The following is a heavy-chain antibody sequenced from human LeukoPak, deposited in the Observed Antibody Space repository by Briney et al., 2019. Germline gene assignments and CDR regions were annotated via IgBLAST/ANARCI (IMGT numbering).Heavy chain of an antibody. CDR3: ARTAARRFDY. D-gene: IGHD6-6*01. V-gene: IGHV1-46*01. J-gene: IGHJ4*02. Sequence: EASVKVSCKASGYTFTSYYMHWVRQVPGQGLEWMGIINPSGGSTSYAQKFQGRVTMTRDTSTSTVYMELSSLRSDDTAVYYCARTAARRFDYWGRGTLVTVSS. CDR2: INPSGGST. CDR1: GYTFTSYY.